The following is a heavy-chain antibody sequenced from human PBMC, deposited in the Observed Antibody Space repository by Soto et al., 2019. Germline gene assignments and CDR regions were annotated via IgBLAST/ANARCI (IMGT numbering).Heavy chain of an antibody. D-gene: IGHD3-22*01. CDR3: ARKDKSGYFNWFDP. V-gene: IGHV5-51*01. J-gene: IGHJ5*02. Sequence: GESLKISCRTSGYRFTSYWIACVRQIPGKVLEWTGIIFPSDSDTRYSPSFQGQVTISADRSTSTVFLQWASLKASDTAVYFCARKDKSGYFNWFDPWGQGTLVTVSS. CDR1: GYRFTSYW. CDR2: IFPSDSDT.